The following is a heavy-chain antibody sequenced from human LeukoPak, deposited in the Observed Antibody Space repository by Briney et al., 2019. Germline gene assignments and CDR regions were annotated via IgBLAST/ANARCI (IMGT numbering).Heavy chain of an antibody. V-gene: IGHV1-18*01. CDR2: ISAYNGNT. CDR3: AGRIYYYDSSGPTDY. D-gene: IGHD3-22*01. CDR1: GYTFTSYG. J-gene: IGHJ4*02. Sequence: ASVTVSCKASGYTFTSYGISWVRQAPGQGLEWMGWISAYNGNTNYAQKLQGRVTMTTDTFTSTAYMELRSLRSDDTAVYYCAGRIYYYDSSGPTDYWGQGTLVTVSS.